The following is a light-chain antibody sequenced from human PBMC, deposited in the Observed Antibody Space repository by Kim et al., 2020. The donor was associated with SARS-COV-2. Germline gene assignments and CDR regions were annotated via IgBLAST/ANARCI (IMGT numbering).Light chain of an antibody. J-gene: IGLJ3*02. CDR2: YDS. CDR1: NIGSKS. V-gene: IGLV3-21*04. Sequence: SYELTQPPSVSVAPGKTARITCGGNNIGSKSVHWYQQKPGQAPVLVIYYDSDRPSGIPEGFSGSNSGNTATLTISRVEAGDEADYYCQVWDSSSDHNWVFGGGTQLTVL. CDR3: QVWDSSSDHNWV.